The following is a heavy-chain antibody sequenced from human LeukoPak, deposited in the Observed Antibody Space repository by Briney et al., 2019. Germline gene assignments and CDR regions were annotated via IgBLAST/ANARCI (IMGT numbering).Heavy chain of an antibody. V-gene: IGHV1-18*01. Sequence: GASVKVSCKASGYTFTSYGISWVRQAPGQGLEWMGWISAYNGNTNYAQKLQGRVTMTTDTSTSTAYMELRSLRSDDTAVYYCARDWYTAMAIHYYGMDVWGQGTTVTVSS. J-gene: IGHJ6*02. CDR2: ISAYNGNT. D-gene: IGHD5-18*01. CDR1: GYTFTSYG. CDR3: ARDWYTAMAIHYYGMDV.